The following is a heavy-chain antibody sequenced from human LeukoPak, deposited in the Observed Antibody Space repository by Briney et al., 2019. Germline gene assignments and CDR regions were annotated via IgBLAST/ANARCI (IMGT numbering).Heavy chain of an antibody. CDR1: GFTFSSYW. J-gene: IGHJ4*02. Sequence: PGRSLRLSCAASGFTFSSYWMNWVRQAPGKGLEWVANIKQDGSEKYYVDSVKGRFTISRDNAKNSLYLQMDSLRAEDTAVYYCARDPHDSSGYYSGSEFDYWGQGTLVTVSS. D-gene: IGHD3-22*01. CDR3: ARDPHDSSGYYSGSEFDY. V-gene: IGHV3-7*01. CDR2: IKQDGSEK.